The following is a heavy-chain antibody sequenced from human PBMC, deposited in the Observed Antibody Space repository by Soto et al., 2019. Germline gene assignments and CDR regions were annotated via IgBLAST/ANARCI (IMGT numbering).Heavy chain of an antibody. CDR2: IYYSGST. V-gene: IGHV4-31*03. CDR3: ARVYTAMVPYYFDY. CDR1: GGSISSGGYY. J-gene: IGHJ4*02. Sequence: SETLSLTCTVSGGSISSGGYYWSWIRQHPGKGLEWIGYIYYSGSTYYNPSLKSRVTISVDTSKNQFSLKLSSVTAADTAVYYCARVYTAMVPYYFDYWGQGPPVTVSS. D-gene: IGHD5-18*01.